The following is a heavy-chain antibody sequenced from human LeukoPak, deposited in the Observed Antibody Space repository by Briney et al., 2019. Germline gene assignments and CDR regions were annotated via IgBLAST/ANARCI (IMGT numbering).Heavy chain of an antibody. V-gene: IGHV3-21*01. J-gene: IGHJ3*02. CDR2: ISSSSSYI. Sequence: GGSLRLSCAASGFTFSSYAMNWVRQAPGKGLEWVSSISSSSSYIYYADSVKGRFTISRDNAKNSLYLQMNSLRAEDTAVYYCARVEYDFWSGYDKENAFDIWGQGTMVTVSS. D-gene: IGHD3-3*01. CDR3: ARVEYDFWSGYDKENAFDI. CDR1: GFTFSSYA.